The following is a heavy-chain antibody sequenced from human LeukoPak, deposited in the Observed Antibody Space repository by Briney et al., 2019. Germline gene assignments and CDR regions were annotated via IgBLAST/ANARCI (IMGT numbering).Heavy chain of an antibody. CDR2: INSISGGT. CDR1: GYTFTGYY. J-gene: IGHJ4*02. V-gene: IGHV1-2*02. Sequence: GASVKVSCKASGYTFTGYYIHWVRQAPGQGLEWVGWINSISGGTNYAQKFQGRVTMTRDTSISTAYMELTWLRSDDTAVYYCARVKPTAAAGPNYYLDYWGQGTLVTVSS. CDR3: ARVKPTAAAGPNYYLDY. D-gene: IGHD6-13*01.